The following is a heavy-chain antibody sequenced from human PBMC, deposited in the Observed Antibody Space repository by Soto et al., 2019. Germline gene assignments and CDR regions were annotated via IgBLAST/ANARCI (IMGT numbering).Heavy chain of an antibody. CDR2: INGRSNYV. CDR1: GFTFSAYT. Sequence: GGSLRLSCVFSGFTFSAYTMNWVRQAPGKGLEWVSSINGRSNYVYYADSVKGRFTISRDNAKNSLYLQMNRLRAEDTAIYYCAREDGVVGSSSAFDHWGLGTLVTVSS. V-gene: IGHV3-21*01. J-gene: IGHJ4*02. D-gene: IGHD1-26*01. CDR3: AREDGVVGSSSAFDH.